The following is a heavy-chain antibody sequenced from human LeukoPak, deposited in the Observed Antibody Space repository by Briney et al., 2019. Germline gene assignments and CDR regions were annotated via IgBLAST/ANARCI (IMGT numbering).Heavy chain of an antibody. J-gene: IGHJ3*01. D-gene: IGHD3-3*01. V-gene: IGHV4-59*01. CDR3: ARTFSIFGAAHGAFDL. Sequence: SETLSLTCTVPGGSISSYYWSWIRQPPGKGLEWIGYIYYSGSTNYNPSLKSRVTISVDTSKNQFSLKLSSVTAADTAVYYCARTFSIFGAAHGAFDLWGQGTMVTVSS. CDR1: GGSISSYY. CDR2: IYYSGST.